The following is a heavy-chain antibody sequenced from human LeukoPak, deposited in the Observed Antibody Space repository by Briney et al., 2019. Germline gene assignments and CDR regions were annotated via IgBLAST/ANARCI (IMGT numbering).Heavy chain of an antibody. CDR1: GGTFSSYA. Sequence: AASVKVSCKASGGTFSSYAISWVRQAPGQGLEWMGRIIPIFGIANYAQKFQGRVTITADKSTSTAYMELRSLRSDDTAVYYCARDPLVGATSWFDPWGQGTLVTVSS. CDR2: IIPIFGIA. CDR3: ARDPLVGATSWFDP. D-gene: IGHD1-26*01. J-gene: IGHJ5*02. V-gene: IGHV1-69*04.